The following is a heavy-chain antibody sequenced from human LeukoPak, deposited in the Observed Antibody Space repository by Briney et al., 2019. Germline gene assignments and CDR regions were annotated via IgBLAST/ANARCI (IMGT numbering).Heavy chain of an antibody. D-gene: IGHD1/OR15-1a*01. Sequence: GGSLRLSCAASGFTFSSYEMNWVRQAPGMGLEWVSYISSSGSTIYYADSVKGRFTISRDNAKNSLYLQMNSLRAEDTAVYYCALDQWRFDYWGQGTLVTVSS. CDR3: ALDQWRFDY. CDR2: ISSSGSTI. J-gene: IGHJ4*02. CDR1: GFTFSSYE. V-gene: IGHV3-48*03.